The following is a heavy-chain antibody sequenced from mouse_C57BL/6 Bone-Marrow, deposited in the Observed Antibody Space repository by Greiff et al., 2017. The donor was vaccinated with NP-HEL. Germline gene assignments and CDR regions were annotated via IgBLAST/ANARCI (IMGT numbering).Heavy chain of an antibody. CDR1: GYTFTDHT. J-gene: IGHJ2*01. CDR3: ARWPIYYDYGDY. Sequence: QVQLKESDAELVKPGASVKISCKVSGYTFTDHTIHWMQQRPEQGLEWIGYIYTRDGSTKYNEKFKGKATLTADKSSSTAYMQLNSLTSEDSAVYFCARWPIYYDYGDYWGQGTTLTVSS. D-gene: IGHD2-4*01. CDR2: IYTRDGST. V-gene: IGHV1-78*01.